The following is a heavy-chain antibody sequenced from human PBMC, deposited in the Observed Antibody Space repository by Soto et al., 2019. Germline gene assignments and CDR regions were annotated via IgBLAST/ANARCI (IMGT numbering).Heavy chain of an antibody. J-gene: IGHJ6*02. Sequence: EEQLVESGGGLVQAGRTLKLSCAASGFTFDDYAMHWVRQAPGKGLEWVSGISWNSGSIGYTDSVKGRFTISRDNAKNSLYLQMNSLRAEDTALYYCVKDVSGRGSFYYYFGMDVWGHGTTVTVSS. CDR2: ISWNSGSI. V-gene: IGHV3-9*01. CDR1: GFTFDDYA. D-gene: IGHD1-26*01. CDR3: VKDVSGRGSFYYYFGMDV.